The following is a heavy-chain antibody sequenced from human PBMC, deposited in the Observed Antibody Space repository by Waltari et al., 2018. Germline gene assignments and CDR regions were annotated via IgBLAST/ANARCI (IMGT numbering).Heavy chain of an antibody. V-gene: IGHV1-8*03. CDR3: ARPSLGELHDAFDI. CDR2: MNPNSGNT. J-gene: IGHJ3*02. D-gene: IGHD3-16*01. Sequence: QVQLVQSGAEVKKPGVSVKVSCKASGYTFTSYDINWVRQATGQGLEWMGWMNPNSGNTGYAQKFQGRVTITRNTSISTAYMELSSLRSEDTAVYYCARPSLGELHDAFDIWGQGTMVTVSS. CDR1: GYTFTSYD.